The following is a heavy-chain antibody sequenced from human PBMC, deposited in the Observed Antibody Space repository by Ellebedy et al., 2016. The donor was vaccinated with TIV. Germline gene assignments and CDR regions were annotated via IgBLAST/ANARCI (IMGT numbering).Heavy chain of an antibody. CDR3: ARAPMGYWYFDL. CDR2: IYHSGST. V-gene: IGHV4-4*02. Sequence: SETLSLXXAVSGGSISSSNWWSWVRQPPGKGLEWIGEIYHSGSTNYNPSLKSRVTISVDTSKNQFSLKLSSVTAADTAVYYCARAPMGYWYFDLWGRGTLVTVSS. J-gene: IGHJ2*01. CDR1: GGSISSSNW. D-gene: IGHD5-24*01.